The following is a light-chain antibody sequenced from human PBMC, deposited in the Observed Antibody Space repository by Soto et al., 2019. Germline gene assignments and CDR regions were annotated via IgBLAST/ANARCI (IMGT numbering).Light chain of an antibody. CDR3: QQYDNWPWT. CDR2: DAS. V-gene: IGKV3-20*01. Sequence: EIVLTQSPGTLSLSPGERATLSCRASQSVISTHLAWYQQKPGQAPRLLIYDASTRATGIPDRFSGSGSGTDFTLTISSLQSEDFAVYYCQQYDNWPWTFGQGTKVDIK. J-gene: IGKJ1*01. CDR1: QSVISTH.